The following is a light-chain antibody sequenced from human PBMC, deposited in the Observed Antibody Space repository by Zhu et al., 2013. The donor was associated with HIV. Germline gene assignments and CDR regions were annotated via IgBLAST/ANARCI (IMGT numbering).Light chain of an antibody. V-gene: IGLV1-40*01. Sequence: QSVLTQPPSVSGAPGQRVTISCTGSSSNIGAGYDVHWYQQLPGTAPKLLSYGNSNRPSGVPDRFSASKSGTSASLTISGLQAEDEADYYCCSYATSSTSVVFGGGTKLTVL. CDR1: SSNIGAGYD. J-gene: IGLJ2*01. CDR2: GNS. CDR3: CSYATSSTSVV.